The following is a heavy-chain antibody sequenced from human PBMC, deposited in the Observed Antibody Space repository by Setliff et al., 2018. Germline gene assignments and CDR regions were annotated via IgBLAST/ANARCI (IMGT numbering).Heavy chain of an antibody. CDR3: ARDRTAYNYGMDV. V-gene: IGHV4-59*11. J-gene: IGHJ6*02. CDR1: GGSLTQRY. D-gene: IGHD5-18*01. Sequence: SEILSLTCTLSGGSLTQRYWSWVRQPPGKGLEWIGYVYYNGNTNYSPSLKSRVTISADTSKNQVSLKLTSATAADTAVYYCARDRTAYNYGMDVWGQGTTVTVSS. CDR2: VYYNGNT.